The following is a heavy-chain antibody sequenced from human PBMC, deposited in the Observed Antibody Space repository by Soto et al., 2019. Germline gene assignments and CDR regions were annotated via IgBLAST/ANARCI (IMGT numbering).Heavy chain of an antibody. J-gene: IGHJ6*02. Sequence: GASVKVSCKASGYTFTGYYMHWVRQAPGQRLEWMGWINPNSGGTNYAQKFQGWVTMTRDTSISTAYMELSRLRSDDTAVYYCAREKGYCISTSCPAYYYGMDVWGQGTTVTAP. CDR1: GYTFTGYY. D-gene: IGHD2-2*01. V-gene: IGHV1-2*04. CDR3: AREKGYCISTSCPAYYYGMDV. CDR2: INPNSGGT.